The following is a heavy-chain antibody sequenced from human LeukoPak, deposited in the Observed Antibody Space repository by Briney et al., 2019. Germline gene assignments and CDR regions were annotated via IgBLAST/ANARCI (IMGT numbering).Heavy chain of an antibody. J-gene: IGHJ3*02. D-gene: IGHD6-13*01. CDR1: GYTFTSYD. CDR2: MNPNSGNT. Sequence: ASVKVSCKASGYTFTSYDINWVRQATGQGLEWMGWMNPNSGNTGYAQKFQGRVTMTRNTSISTAYMELSSLRAEDTALYYCAKDVAAAFLRAFDIWGQGTMVTVSS. CDR3: AKDVAAAFLRAFDI. V-gene: IGHV1-8*01.